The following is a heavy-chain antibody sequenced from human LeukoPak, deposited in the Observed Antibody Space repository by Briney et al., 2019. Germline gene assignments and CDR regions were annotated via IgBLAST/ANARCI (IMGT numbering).Heavy chain of an antibody. CDR1: GYSFTNYW. D-gene: IGHD3-10*01. CDR2: IYPGDSDT. V-gene: IGHV5-51*01. CDR3: ARSGSGSYPHFDY. Sequence: GESLKISCQGSGYSFTNYWIGWVRQMPGKGLEWMGIIYPGDSDTRYRPSFQGQVTISADKSISTAYLQWSSLKASDTAMYYCARSGSGSYPHFDYWGQGTLVTVSS. J-gene: IGHJ4*02.